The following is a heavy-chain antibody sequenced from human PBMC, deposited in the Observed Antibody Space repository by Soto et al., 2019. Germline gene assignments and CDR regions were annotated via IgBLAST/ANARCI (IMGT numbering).Heavy chain of an antibody. CDR3: ARVQGYYDSSDRYYSDY. V-gene: IGHV1-3*01. D-gene: IGHD3-22*01. Sequence: ASVKVSCKASGYTFTSYAMHWVRQAPGQRLEWMGWINAGNGNTKYSQKFQGRVTITRDTSASTAYMELSSLRSEDTAVYYCARVQGYYDSSDRYYSDYWGQGTLVTVSS. J-gene: IGHJ4*02. CDR2: INAGNGNT. CDR1: GYTFTSYA.